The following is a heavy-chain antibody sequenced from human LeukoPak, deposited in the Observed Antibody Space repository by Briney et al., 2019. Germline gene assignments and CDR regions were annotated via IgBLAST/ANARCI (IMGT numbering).Heavy chain of an antibody. CDR3: ARSLIYSGSYYFPFDY. Sequence: SETLSLNCTVSGGSISSYYWSWIRQPPGKGLEWIGYIYTSGSTNYNPSLKSRVTISVGTSKNQFSLKLSSVTAADTAVYYCARSLIYSGSYYFPFDYWGQGTLVTVSS. J-gene: IGHJ4*02. D-gene: IGHD1-26*01. V-gene: IGHV4-4*09. CDR1: GGSISSYY. CDR2: IYTSGST.